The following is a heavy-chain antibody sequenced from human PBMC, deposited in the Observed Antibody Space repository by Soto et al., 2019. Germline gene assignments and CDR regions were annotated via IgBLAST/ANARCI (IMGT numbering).Heavy chain of an antibody. Sequence: ASVKVSCKASGYTFTSYDINWVRQATGQGLEWMGWMNPNSGNTGYAQKFQGRVTMTRNTSISTAYMELSSLRSEDTAVYYCARELLSVYSGSPWGPKAHGMDVWGQGTTVTVSS. CDR2: MNPNSGNT. CDR3: ARELLSVYSGSPWGPKAHGMDV. V-gene: IGHV1-8*01. CDR1: GYTFTSYD. D-gene: IGHD5-12*01. J-gene: IGHJ6*02.